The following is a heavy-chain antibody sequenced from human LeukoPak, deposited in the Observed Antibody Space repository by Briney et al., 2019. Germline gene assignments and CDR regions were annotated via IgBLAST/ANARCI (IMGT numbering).Heavy chain of an antibody. J-gene: IGHJ4*02. CDR3: AREAYCSSTSCYEGRFDY. D-gene: IGHD2-2*01. CDR1: GFTFSSYG. Sequence: GGSLRLSCAASGFTFSSYGMHWVRQAPGKGLEWVAVIWYDGSSKYYADSVKGRFTISRDNSKNTLYLQMNSLRAEDTAVYYCAREAYCSSTSCYEGRFDYWGQGTLVTVSS. CDR2: IWYDGSSK. V-gene: IGHV3-33*01.